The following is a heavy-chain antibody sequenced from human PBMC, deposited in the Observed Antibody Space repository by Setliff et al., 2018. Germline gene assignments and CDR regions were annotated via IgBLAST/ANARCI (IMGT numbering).Heavy chain of an antibody. CDR3: ARGSGRGYSYGLFDY. D-gene: IGHD5-18*01. Sequence: PSETLSLTCTVSGGSVSTYYWSWIRQPPGKGLEWIGFIFYSGYTHYNPSLKSRVTMSVDVSSDQFSLELSSETAADTAVYFCARGSGRGYSYGLFDYWGQGSLVTVSS. J-gene: IGHJ4*02. CDR2: IFYSGYT. CDR1: GGSVSTYY. V-gene: IGHV4-59*02.